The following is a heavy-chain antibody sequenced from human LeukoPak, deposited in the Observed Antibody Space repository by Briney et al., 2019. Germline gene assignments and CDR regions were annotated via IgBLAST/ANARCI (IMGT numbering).Heavy chain of an antibody. D-gene: IGHD6-13*01. CDR1: GYTFTGYY. Sequence: ASVTVACKASGYTFTGYYMHWVRQAPGQGLEWMGWINPNSGGTNDAQKFQGRVTMTRDTSISTAYMELSRLRSDDTAVYYCARALRPGSSWYPDYWGQGTLVTVS. CDR3: ARALRPGSSWYPDY. CDR2: INPNSGGT. J-gene: IGHJ4*02. V-gene: IGHV1-2*02.